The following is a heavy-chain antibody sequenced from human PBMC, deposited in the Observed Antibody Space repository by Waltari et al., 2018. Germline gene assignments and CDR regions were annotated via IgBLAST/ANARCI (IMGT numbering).Heavy chain of an antibody. CDR3: ARPPFY. CDR1: GASFSSYW. J-gene: IGHJ4*02. CDR2: INSNSGST. V-gene: IGHV4-34*10. Sequence: QVQLQESGPGLVKPSETLSLTCAVYGASFSSYWWSWIRQPPGTVLEWIGEINSNSGSTNYDPSLKSRVTISKDASNKQFSLKLSSVTAAVTAMYYCARPPFYWRPGVLVTVSS.